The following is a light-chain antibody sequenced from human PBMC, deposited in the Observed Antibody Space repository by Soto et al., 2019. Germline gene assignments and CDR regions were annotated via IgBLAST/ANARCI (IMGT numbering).Light chain of an antibody. CDR3: QLYNTLTLT. V-gene: IGKV1D-16*01. J-gene: IGKJ4*01. CDR1: QNISGW. CDR2: AAS. Sequence: DIQMTQSPSSLSASVGDRVTITCRASQNISGWLVWYQQKPEKAPKSLIFAASNLESGVPSRFIGSGSGTDFTLTIDGLQPEDFATYYCQLYNTLTLTFGGGTKVES.